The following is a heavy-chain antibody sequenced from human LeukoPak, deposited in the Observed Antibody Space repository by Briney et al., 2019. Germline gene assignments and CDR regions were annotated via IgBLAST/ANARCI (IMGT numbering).Heavy chain of an antibody. J-gene: IGHJ4*02. CDR3: ARVRPGYFDH. CDR2: ISSSGSTI. Sequence: PGGSLRLSCAASGYTFSSNSMNWVRQAPGKGLEWVSYISSSGSTIYYADSVKGRFTISRDNAKNSLYLQMNSLRDEDTAVYYCARVRPGYFDHWGQGTLVSVSS. V-gene: IGHV3-48*02. CDR1: GYTFSSNS.